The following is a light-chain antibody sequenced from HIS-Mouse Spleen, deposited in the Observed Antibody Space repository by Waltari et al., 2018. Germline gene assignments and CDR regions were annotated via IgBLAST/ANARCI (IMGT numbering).Light chain of an antibody. V-gene: IGKV4-1*01. CDR2: WAS. Sequence: DIVMSQSPDSLAVSLVERATINCKSSQSVLYSSNNKNYLAWYQQNPGQPPKLLIYWASTRESGVPDRFSGSGSGTDFTLTISSLQAEDVAVYYCQQYYSTPLTFGGGTKVEIK. J-gene: IGKJ4*01. CDR3: QQYYSTPLT. CDR1: QSVLYSSNNKNY.